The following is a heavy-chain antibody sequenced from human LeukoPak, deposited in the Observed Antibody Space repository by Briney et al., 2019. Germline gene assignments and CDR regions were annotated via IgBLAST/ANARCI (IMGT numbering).Heavy chain of an antibody. D-gene: IGHD6-19*01. Sequence: SQTLSLTCTVSGGSISSGDYYWSWIRQPPGKGLEWIGYIYYSGSTYYNPSLKSRVTISVDTSKNQFSLKLSSVTAADTAVYYCARGQWLVPVVYFDYWGQGTLVTVSS. CDR2: IYYSGST. CDR3: ARGQWLVPVVYFDY. J-gene: IGHJ4*02. V-gene: IGHV4-30-4*08. CDR1: GGSISSGDYY.